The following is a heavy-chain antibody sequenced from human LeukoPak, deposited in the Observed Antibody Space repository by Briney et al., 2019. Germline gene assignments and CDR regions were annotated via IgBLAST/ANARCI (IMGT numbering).Heavy chain of an antibody. CDR1: GGSFSGYY. J-gene: IGHJ4*02. Sequence: PSETLSLTCAVYGGSFSGYYWSWIRQPPGKGLEWIGEINHSGSTNYSPSLKSRVTISVDTSKNQFSLKLSSVTAADTAVYYCARASPHITIFGVVIIATSRFDYWGQGTLVTVSS. V-gene: IGHV4-34*01. CDR3: ARASPHITIFGVVIIATSRFDY. CDR2: INHSGST. D-gene: IGHD3-3*01.